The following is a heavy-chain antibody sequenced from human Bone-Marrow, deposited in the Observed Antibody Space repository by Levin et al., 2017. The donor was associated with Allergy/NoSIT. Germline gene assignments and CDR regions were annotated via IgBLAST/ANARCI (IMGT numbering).Heavy chain of an antibody. CDR2: SYYNGSP. CDR3: ARGGWTTIVSSAFDV. J-gene: IGHJ3*01. CDR1: GASITSSSHY. Sequence: SETLSLTCSVSGASITSSSHYWGWIRQSPGRGLEWIGSSYYNGSPFYNPSLNSRVIVSLDTSKNQFSLKLTSVTAADTAVYYCARGGWTTIVSSAFDVWGQGASVTVSS. D-gene: IGHD4-11*01. V-gene: IGHV4-39*07.